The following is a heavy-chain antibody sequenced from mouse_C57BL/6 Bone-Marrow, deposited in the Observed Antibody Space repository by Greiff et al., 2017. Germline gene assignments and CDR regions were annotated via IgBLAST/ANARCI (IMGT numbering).Heavy chain of an antibody. V-gene: IGHV1-54*01. J-gene: IGHJ2*01. D-gene: IGHD2-5*01. Sequence: VQLQQSGAELVRPGTSVKVSCKASGYAFTNYLIEWVKQRPGQGLEWIGVINPGSGGTNYNEKFKGKATLTADKSSSTAYMQLSSLTSEDSAVYCCARSPYYSNYFDYWGQGTTLTVSS. CDR3: ARSPYYSNYFDY. CDR1: GYAFTNYL. CDR2: INPGSGGT.